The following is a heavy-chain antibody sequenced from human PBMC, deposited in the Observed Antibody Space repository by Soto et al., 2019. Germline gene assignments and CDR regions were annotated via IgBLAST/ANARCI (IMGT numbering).Heavy chain of an antibody. V-gene: IGHV3-21*01. J-gene: IGHJ6*03. CDR1: GFTFSSYS. CDR3: AVNDFWSGEVYYYYMDV. Sequence: PGGSLRLSCAASGFTFSSYSMNWVRQAPGKGLEWVSSISSSSSYIYYADSVKGQFTISRDNAKNSLYLQMNSLRAEDTAVYYCAVNDFWSGEVYYYYMDVWGKATTVTVSS. D-gene: IGHD3-3*01. CDR2: ISSSSSYI.